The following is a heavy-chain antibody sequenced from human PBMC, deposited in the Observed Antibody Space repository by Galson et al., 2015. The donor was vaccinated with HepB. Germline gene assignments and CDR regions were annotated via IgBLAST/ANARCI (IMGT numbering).Heavy chain of an antibody. V-gene: IGHV4-59*02. CDR2: ISYSGSA. D-gene: IGHD5-18*01. CDR3: ARDRYSYGYNRFDT. Sequence: LRLSCAASGITVSSQPMSWVRQTPGKGLEWIGDISYSGSANYNPSLKSRVTISVDTSKNQFSLSLNSVTAADTAVYYCARDRYSYGYNRFDTWGPGTLVTVSS. J-gene: IGHJ5*02. CDR1: GITVSSQP.